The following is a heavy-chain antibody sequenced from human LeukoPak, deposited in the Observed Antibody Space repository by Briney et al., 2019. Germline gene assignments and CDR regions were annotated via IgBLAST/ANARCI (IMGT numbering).Heavy chain of an antibody. CDR3: ARRGYDSSGYYYHNLIY. V-gene: IGHV1-69*04. CDR2: IIPILGIA. CDR1: GGTFSSYA. Sequence: GASVKVSCKASGGTFSSYAISWVRQAPGQGLEWMGRIIPILGIANYAQKFQGRVTITADKSTSTAYMELSSLRSEDTAVYYCARRGYDSSGYYYHNLIYWGQGTLVTVSS. D-gene: IGHD3-22*01. J-gene: IGHJ4*02.